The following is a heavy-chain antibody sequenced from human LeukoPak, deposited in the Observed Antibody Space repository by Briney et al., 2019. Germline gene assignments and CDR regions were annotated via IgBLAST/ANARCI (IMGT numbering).Heavy chain of an antibody. V-gene: IGHV4-39*07. CDR1: GDSISTSNSY. CDR2: INHSGST. Sequence: SETLSLTCTVSGDSISTSNSYWGWIRQPPGKGLEWIGEINHSGSTNYNPSLKSRVTISVDTSKNQFSLKLSSVTAADTAVYYCARGGSTYYYDSSGYYYRYWGQGTLVTVSS. D-gene: IGHD3-22*01. CDR3: ARGGSTYYYDSSGYYYRY. J-gene: IGHJ4*02.